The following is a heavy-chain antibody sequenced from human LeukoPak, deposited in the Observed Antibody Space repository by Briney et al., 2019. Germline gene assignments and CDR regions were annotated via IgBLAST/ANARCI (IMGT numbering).Heavy chain of an antibody. CDR1: GYTFINYG. D-gene: IGHD6-19*01. CDR3: ARDLLFVVAGTFDP. CDR2: ISAYNGNT. Sequence: GASLRVSSKASGYTFINYGISWVRQAPGQGLEWMGWISAYNGNTNYAQKLQGRVTMTTDTSTSTAYMELRSLRSDDTAVYYCARDLLFVVAGTFDPWGQGTLVTVSS. J-gene: IGHJ5*02. V-gene: IGHV1-18*01.